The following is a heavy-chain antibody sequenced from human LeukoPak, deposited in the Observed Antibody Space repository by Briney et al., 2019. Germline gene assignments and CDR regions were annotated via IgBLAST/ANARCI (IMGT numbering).Heavy chain of an antibody. CDR2: IYHSGST. Sequence: PSETLSLTWAVSGYSISSGYYWGWIRQPPGKGLEWLGSIYHSGSTYYNPSLESRVTISVDTSKNQFSLKLSSVTAADTAVYYCARSPDCSGGSCYLSDGNWFDPWGQGTLVTVSS. J-gene: IGHJ5*02. CDR3: ARSPDCSGGSCYLSDGNWFDP. CDR1: GYSISSGYY. V-gene: IGHV4-38-2*01. D-gene: IGHD2-15*01.